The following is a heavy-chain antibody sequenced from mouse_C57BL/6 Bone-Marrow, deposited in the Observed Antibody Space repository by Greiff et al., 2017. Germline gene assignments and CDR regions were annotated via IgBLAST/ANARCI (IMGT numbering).Heavy chain of an antibody. J-gene: IGHJ2*01. CDR1: GFTFTSYW. CDR2: IDPSDSYT. D-gene: IGHD2-4*01. V-gene: IGHV1-69*01. Sequence: VQLQQPGAELVMPGASVKLSCKASGFTFTSYWMHWVKQRPGQGLEWIGGIDPSDSYTNYNPKFKGKATLTVDKSSSPAYMQLSRLTSENSAVYWCASGGDYSPFDYWGQGTTVTVSS. CDR3: ASGGDYSPFDY.